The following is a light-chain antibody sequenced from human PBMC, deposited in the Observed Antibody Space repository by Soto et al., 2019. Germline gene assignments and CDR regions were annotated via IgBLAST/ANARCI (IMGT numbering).Light chain of an antibody. Sequence: DIQMTQSPSSLSASVGDRVTITCRASQSISSYLNWYQQKPGKAPKLLIYAASSLQSGVPSRFSGSGSGTDFTLTMSSLQPEDFATYYCQQSYNTETFGQGTKVEIK. J-gene: IGKJ1*01. V-gene: IGKV1-39*01. CDR3: QQSYNTET. CDR2: AAS. CDR1: QSISSY.